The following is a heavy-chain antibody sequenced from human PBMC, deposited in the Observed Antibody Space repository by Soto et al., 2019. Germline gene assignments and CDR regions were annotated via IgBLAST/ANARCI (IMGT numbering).Heavy chain of an antibody. CDR2: IYYSRST. CDR1: AGSISSGDYY. D-gene: IGHD6-6*01. Sequence: QVQLQESGPGLVKPSQTLSLTCTVSAGSISSGDYYWSWIRQHPGKGLEWIGYIYYSRSTYYNPSLKSRVTISVDTSKNQFSLKLSSVTAADTAVYYCARVSSSSYPRYYYYGMDVWGQGTTVTVSS. V-gene: IGHV4-31*03. CDR3: ARVSSSSYPRYYYYGMDV. J-gene: IGHJ6*02.